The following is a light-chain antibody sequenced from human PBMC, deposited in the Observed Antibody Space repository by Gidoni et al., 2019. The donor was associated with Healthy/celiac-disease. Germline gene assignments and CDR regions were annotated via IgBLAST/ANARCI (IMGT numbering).Light chain of an antibody. V-gene: IGKV3-15*01. CDR2: GAS. CDR1: QSVSSN. CDR3: QQYNNWPPST. J-gene: IGKJ5*01. Sequence: EIVMTQSPATLSVSPGERATLSCRGSQSVSSNLAWYQQQPGQAPRLLIYGASTRATGIPARFSGSGSGTEFTLTISSLQSEDFAVYYCQQYNNWPPSTFGQGTRLEIK.